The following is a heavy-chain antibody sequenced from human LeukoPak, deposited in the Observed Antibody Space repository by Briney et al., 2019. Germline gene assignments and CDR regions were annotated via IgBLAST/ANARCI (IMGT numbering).Heavy chain of an antibody. CDR1: GASISSYS. V-gene: IGHV4-4*07. Sequence: SETLSLTCTVSGASISSYSWSWVRQPAGKGLEWIGRMYTSGSANYNPSLQSRVTMSVDPSKNHFSLKLSSVTAADTAVYYCASLSSGNAFDIWGQGTMVTVSS. CDR2: MYTSGSA. D-gene: IGHD3-22*01. J-gene: IGHJ3*02. CDR3: ASLSSGNAFDI.